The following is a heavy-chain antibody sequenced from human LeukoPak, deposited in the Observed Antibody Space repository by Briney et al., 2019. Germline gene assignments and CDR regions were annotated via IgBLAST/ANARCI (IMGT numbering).Heavy chain of an antibody. J-gene: IGHJ4*02. CDR2: IYTSGST. Sequence: SQTLSLTCTVSGGSISSGSYYWSWIRQPAGKGLEWIGRIYTSGSTNYNPSLKSRVTISVDTSKNQFSLKLSSVTAADTAVYYCARLGYCSSTSCYVPFDYWGQGTLVTVSS. V-gene: IGHV4-61*02. D-gene: IGHD2-2*01. CDR3: ARLGYCSSTSCYVPFDY. CDR1: GGSISSGSYY.